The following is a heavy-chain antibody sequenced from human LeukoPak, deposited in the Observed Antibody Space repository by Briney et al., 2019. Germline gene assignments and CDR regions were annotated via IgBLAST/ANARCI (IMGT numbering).Heavy chain of an antibody. CDR1: GFTFSSYA. V-gene: IGHV3-30*07. CDR3: ARDWGYYDSSGYYYPYYFDY. J-gene: IGHJ4*02. D-gene: IGHD3-22*01. CDR2: ISYGGSDK. Sequence: TGGSLRLSCAASGFTFSSYAMHWVRQAPGKGLEWVAVISYGGSDKYYADSVKGRFTISRDNAKNSLYLQMDSLRAEDTAVYYCARDWGYYDSSGYYYPYYFDYWGQGTLVTVSS.